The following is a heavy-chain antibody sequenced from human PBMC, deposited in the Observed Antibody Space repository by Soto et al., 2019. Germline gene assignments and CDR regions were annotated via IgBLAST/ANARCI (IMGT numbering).Heavy chain of an antibody. V-gene: IGHV1-69*06. CDR1: GGIFTRYD. CDR3: ERWDLPTYYYDSSGSEAFYYYYGMDV. CDR2: IIPIFGTA. J-gene: IGHJ6*02. Sequence: SVKVSCKASGGIFTRYDIRWVRQAPGQGLEWMGGIIPIFGTANYAQKFQGRVTITADKSTSTAYMEQSSLRSEDTAVYYYERWDLPTYYYDSSGSEAFYYYYGMDVWGQGTTVTVSS. D-gene: IGHD3-22*01.